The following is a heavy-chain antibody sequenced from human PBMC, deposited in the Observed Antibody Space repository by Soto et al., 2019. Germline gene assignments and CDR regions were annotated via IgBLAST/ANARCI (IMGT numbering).Heavy chain of an antibody. J-gene: IGHJ4*02. CDR1: GGSISSYY. D-gene: IGHD3-22*01. CDR3: ARGHVYDSSGYYYPFDY. CDR2: IYYSGST. V-gene: IGHV4-59*01. Sequence: QVQLQESGPGLVKPSETLSLTGTVSGGSISSYYWSWIRQPPGKGLEWIGYIYYSGSTNYNPSLKRRLTISVNTSKNQFSLKLSSVTAADTAVYYCARGHVYDSSGYYYPFDYWGQGTLVTVAS.